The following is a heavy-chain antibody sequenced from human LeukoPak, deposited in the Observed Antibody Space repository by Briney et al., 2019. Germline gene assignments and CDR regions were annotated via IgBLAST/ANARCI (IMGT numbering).Heavy chain of an antibody. Sequence: GGSLRLSCAASGFTVSSNYMSWVRQAPGKGLEWVANIKQDGSKKYYVDSVKGRFTISRDNAKNSLYLQMNSLRAEDTAVYYCARDPAYSSSWYLWGLKVGATHSQDYWGQGTLVTVSS. CDR3: ARDPAYSSSWYLWGLKVGATHSQDY. CDR2: IKQDGSKK. J-gene: IGHJ4*02. V-gene: IGHV3-7*01. D-gene: IGHD6-13*01. CDR1: GFTVSSNY.